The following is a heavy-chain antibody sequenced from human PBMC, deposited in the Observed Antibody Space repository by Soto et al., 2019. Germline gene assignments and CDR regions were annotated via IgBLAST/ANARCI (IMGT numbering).Heavy chain of an antibody. CDR2: VYLSGIT. CDR3: ARDDRDTTSPIFDY. V-gene: IGHV4-38-2*02. CDR1: GSSINSGYH. J-gene: IGHJ4*02. Sequence: PSETLSLTRAVSGSSINSGYHWGWIRQPPGKGLEWIGSVYLSGITYYNPSLQSRVTMSVDTSKNQFSLKLSSVTAADTAMYFCARDDRDTTSPIFDYWGQGILVTVSS. D-gene: IGHD3-16*02.